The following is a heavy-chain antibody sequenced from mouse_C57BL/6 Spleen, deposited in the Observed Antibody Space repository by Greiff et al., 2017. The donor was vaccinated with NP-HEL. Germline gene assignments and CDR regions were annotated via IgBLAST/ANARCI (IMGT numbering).Heavy chain of an antibody. CDR2: INPGSGGT. CDR1: GYAFTNYL. CDR3: ARPTVVADGYFDV. J-gene: IGHJ1*03. D-gene: IGHD1-1*01. V-gene: IGHV1-54*01. Sequence: VQLQQSGAELVRPGTSVKVSCKASGYAFTNYLIEWVKQRPGQGLEWIGVINPGSGGTNYNEKFKGKATLTADKSSSTAYMQLSSLTSEDSAVYYCARPTVVADGYFDVWGTGTTVTVSS.